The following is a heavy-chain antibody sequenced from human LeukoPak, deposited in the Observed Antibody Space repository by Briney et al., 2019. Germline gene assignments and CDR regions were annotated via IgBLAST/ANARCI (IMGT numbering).Heavy chain of an antibody. V-gene: IGHV3-66*01. CDR1: GLTVSSNY. CDR3: ARGGRGDSSGYPGGRLFDY. J-gene: IGHJ4*02. CDR2: IYSGGDT. Sequence: PGGSLGLSCAASGLTVSSNYMSWVRQAPGKGLEWVSVIYSGGDTYYADSVKGRFTISRDNSKNTLYLRMNSLRAEDTAVYYCARGGRGDSSGYPGGRLFDYWGQGTLVTVSS. D-gene: IGHD3-22*01.